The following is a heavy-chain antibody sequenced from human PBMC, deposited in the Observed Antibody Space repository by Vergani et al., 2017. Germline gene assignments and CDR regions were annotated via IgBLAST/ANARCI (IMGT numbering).Heavy chain of an antibody. CDR2: ISPGASTV. D-gene: IGHD1-1*01. CDR1: GFKFSDHY. Sequence: LEESGGGSVKPGGSLRLSCAASGFKFSDHYMSWIRQAPGKGLEWVSHISPGASTVSYTDSVTGRFTVSRDNDNNSLTLDMTTLRVEETAVYYCAKNPGISTTRHYYAMDVWGQETTVTVAS. CDR3: AKNPGISTTRHYYAMDV. V-gene: IGHV3-11*04. J-gene: IGHJ6*02.